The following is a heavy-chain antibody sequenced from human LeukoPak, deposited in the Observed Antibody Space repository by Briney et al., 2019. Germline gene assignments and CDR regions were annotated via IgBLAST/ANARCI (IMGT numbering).Heavy chain of an antibody. J-gene: IGHJ4*02. CDR2: ISWNSGSI. Sequence: GRSLRLSCAVSGFTFDDYAMHWVRQAPGKGLEWVSGISWNSGSIGYADSVKGRFTISRDNAKNSLYLQMNSLRAEDTALYYCAKGLYDSSGYLDYWGQGTLVTVSS. D-gene: IGHD3-22*01. V-gene: IGHV3-9*01. CDR1: GFTFDDYA. CDR3: AKGLYDSSGYLDY.